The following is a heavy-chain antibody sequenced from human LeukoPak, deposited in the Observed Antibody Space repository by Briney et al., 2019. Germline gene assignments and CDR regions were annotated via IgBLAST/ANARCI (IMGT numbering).Heavy chain of an antibody. V-gene: IGHV3-74*01. J-gene: IGHJ4*02. D-gene: IGHD7-27*01. CDR3: VRAAVNWGIDY. CDR2: INHDGTFT. CDR1: GFTFSNYW. Sequence: PGGSLRLSCAVSGFTFSNYWMHWVRQAPGKGPVWVSVINHDGTFTNYADSVKGRFTISRDNAKNTLYLQMNSLRVEDTAVYYCVRAAVNWGIDYWGQGTLVTVSS.